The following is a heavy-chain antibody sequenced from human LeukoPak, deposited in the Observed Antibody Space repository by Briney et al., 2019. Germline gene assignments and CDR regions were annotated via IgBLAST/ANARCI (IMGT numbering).Heavy chain of an antibody. CDR1: GGTFSSYA. D-gene: IGHD3-22*01. J-gene: IGHJ4*02. V-gene: IGHV1-8*02. CDR2: MNPNSGNT. Sequence: ASVKVSCKASGGTFSSYAISWVRQATGQGLEWMGWMNPNSGNTGYAQKFQGRVTMTRDTSISTAYMELTSLRSVDTAVYYCARLGHSSGYYHIDSWGQGTLVTVSS. CDR3: ARLGHSSGYYHIDS.